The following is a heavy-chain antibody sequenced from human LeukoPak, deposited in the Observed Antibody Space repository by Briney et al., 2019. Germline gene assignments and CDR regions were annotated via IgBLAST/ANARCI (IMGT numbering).Heavy chain of an antibody. Sequence: GASVKVSCKAPGYTFTSYYMHWVRQAPGQGLEWMGIINPSGGSTSYAQKFQGRVTITRDTSASTAYMELSSLRSEDTAVYYCARAGRDTAMVRRLDYWGQGTLVTVSS. V-gene: IGHV1-46*01. CDR2: INPSGGST. CDR1: GYTFTSYY. D-gene: IGHD5-18*01. CDR3: ARAGRDTAMVRRLDY. J-gene: IGHJ4*02.